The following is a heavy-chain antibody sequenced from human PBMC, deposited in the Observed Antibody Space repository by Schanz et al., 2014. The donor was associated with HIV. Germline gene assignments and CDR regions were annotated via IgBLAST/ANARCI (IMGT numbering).Heavy chain of an antibody. D-gene: IGHD2-15*01. V-gene: IGHV3-33*05. J-gene: IGHJ3*01. Sequence: VQLVESGGGVVQPGRSLRLSCTASGFTFSDYGMHWVRQAPGKGLEWVAVISYDGVNKHFADSVKGRFTISRDNSKNTLDLQMNSLRAEDTAVYYCARGGLGVVAEGNAFDLWGQGTLVTVSS. CDR1: GFTFSDYG. CDR3: ARGGLGVVAEGNAFDL. CDR2: ISYDGVNK.